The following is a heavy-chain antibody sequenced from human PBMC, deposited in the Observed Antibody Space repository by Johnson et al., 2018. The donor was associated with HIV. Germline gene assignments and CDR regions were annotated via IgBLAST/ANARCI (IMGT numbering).Heavy chain of an antibody. V-gene: IGHV3-11*04. CDR1: RFTFSDYY. J-gene: IGHJ3*02. Sequence: QVQLVESGGGLVKPGGSLRLSCAASRFTFSDYYMSWIRQTPGKGLEWVSYISSSGGTIYYADSVKGRFSISRDNSKSTVYLHMTSLRTEDAALYYCAKLIVNWNYDEEASRDFDIWGQGTMVTVSS. D-gene: IGHD1-7*01. CDR3: AKLIVNWNYDEEASRDFDI. CDR2: ISSSGGTI.